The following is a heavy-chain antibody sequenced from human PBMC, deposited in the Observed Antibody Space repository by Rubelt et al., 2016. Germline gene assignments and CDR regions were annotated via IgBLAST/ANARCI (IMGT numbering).Heavy chain of an antibody. Sequence: VRQAPGKGLEWVSSISSSSSYIYYADSVKGRFTISRDNAKNSLYLQMNSLRAEDTAVYYCARAGTGYDPGVYGLDVWGKGTTVTVSS. CDR3: ARAGTGYDPGVYGLDV. J-gene: IGHJ6*04. D-gene: IGHD3/OR15-3a*01. CDR2: ISSSSSYI. V-gene: IGHV3-21*01.